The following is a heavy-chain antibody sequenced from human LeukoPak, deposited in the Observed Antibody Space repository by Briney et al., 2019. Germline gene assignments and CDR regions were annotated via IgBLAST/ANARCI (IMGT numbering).Heavy chain of an antibody. D-gene: IGHD5-24*01. Sequence: KPSETLSLTCSVSGDSISNNLWSWIRQSPGKGLEWIGYMYYSGSTKYNPSLKSRVTISVDTSKNQFSLKPSSVTAADTAVYYCARVVEMATIGIFDYWGQGTLVTVSS. J-gene: IGHJ4*02. CDR2: MYYSGST. CDR3: ARVVEMATIGIFDY. CDR1: GDSISNNL. V-gene: IGHV4-59*01.